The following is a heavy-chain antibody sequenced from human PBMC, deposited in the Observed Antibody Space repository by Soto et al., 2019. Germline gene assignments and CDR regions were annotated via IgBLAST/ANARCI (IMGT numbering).Heavy chain of an antibody. J-gene: IGHJ6*02. CDR1: GFTFSSYA. CDR3: AKDPLVSSFYYYGMDV. CDR2: ISGSGGST. Sequence: PGGSLRLSCAASGFTFSSYAMSWVRQAPGKGLEWVSAISGSGGSTYYADSVKGRFTISRDNSKNTLYLQMNSLRAEDTAVYYCAKDPLVSSFYYYGMDVWGQGTTVTVSS. D-gene: IGHD6-6*01. V-gene: IGHV3-23*01.